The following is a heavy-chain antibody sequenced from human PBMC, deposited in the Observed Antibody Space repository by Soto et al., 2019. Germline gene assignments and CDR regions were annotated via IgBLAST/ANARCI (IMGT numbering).Heavy chain of an antibody. CDR3: TRPDCSSTSCYGDY. J-gene: IGHJ4*02. V-gene: IGHV3-49*04. CDR1: GFTCGDYA. CDR2: IRSKAYGGTT. Sequence: PGGFLRLSGRASGFTCGDYAMSWVRQPPGKGLEWVGLIRSKAYGGTTEYAASVQGRFTISRDDSKSIANLQMTSLKTEDTAVYYCTRPDCSSTSCYGDYWGQGTLVTVSS. D-gene: IGHD2-2*01.